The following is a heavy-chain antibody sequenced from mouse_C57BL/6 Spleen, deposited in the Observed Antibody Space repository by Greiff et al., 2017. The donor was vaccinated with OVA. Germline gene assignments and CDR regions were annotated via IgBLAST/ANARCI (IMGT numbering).Heavy chain of an antibody. J-gene: IGHJ2*01. D-gene: IGHD2-4*01. CDR1: GYSITSGYY. V-gene: IGHV3-6*01. CDR3: ARHYYDYDPYYFDY. Sequence: EVQLQQSGPGLVKPSQSLSLTCSVTGYSITSGYYWNWIRQFPGNKLEWMGYISYDGSNNYNPSLKNRISITRDTSKNQFFLKLNSVTTEDTATYYCARHYYDYDPYYFDYWGQGTTLTVSS. CDR2: ISYDGSN.